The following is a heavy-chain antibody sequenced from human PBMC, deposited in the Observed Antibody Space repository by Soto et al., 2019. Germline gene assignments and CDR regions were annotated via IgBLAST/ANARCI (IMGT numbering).Heavy chain of an antibody. Sequence: GGSLRLSCAASGFTFSSYAMNWVRQAPGKGLEWVSVISGSDGSTYYADSVRGRFTISRDNSKNTLNLQMNSLRAEDTAVYYCARRSSSWYFDYWGQGTLVTVSS. CDR3: ARRSSSWYFDY. D-gene: IGHD6-13*01. J-gene: IGHJ4*02. V-gene: IGHV3-23*01. CDR1: GFTFSSYA. CDR2: ISGSDGST.